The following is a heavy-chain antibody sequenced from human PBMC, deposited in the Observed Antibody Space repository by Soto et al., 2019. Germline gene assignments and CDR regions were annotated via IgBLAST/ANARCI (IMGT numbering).Heavy chain of an antibody. J-gene: IGHJ5*02. CDR1: GFTFSDYY. CDR2: ISSSSSYI. D-gene: IGHD3-3*01. V-gene: IGHV3-11*06. CDR3: ARDATYYDFWSGYSPSGWFDP. Sequence: GGSLRLSCAASGFTFSDYYMSWIRQAPGKGLEWVSYISSSSSYIYYADSVKGRFTISRDNAKNSLYLRMNSLRAEDTAVYYCARDATYYDFWSGYSPSGWFDPWGQGTLVTVSS.